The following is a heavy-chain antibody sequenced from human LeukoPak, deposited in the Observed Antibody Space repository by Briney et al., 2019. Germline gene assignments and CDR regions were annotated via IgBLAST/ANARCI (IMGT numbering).Heavy chain of an antibody. J-gene: IGHJ4*02. Sequence: SETLSLTCAVSGDSISRGSYSWSWIRQPPGKELEWIGYIFDSGSTYYSPSLESRVTISIDTSNNQFSLKLSSVTAADTAVYYCATYSSGPEVVDYWGQGTLVTVSS. CDR1: GDSISRGSYS. CDR2: IFDSGST. CDR3: ATYSSGPEVVDY. V-gene: IGHV4-61*01. D-gene: IGHD6-19*01.